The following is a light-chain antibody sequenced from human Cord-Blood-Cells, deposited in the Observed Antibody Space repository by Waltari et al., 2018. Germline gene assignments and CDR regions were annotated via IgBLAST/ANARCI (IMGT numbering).Light chain of an antibody. CDR2: WAS. V-gene: IGKV4-1*01. CDR3: QQYYSTPPT. CDR1: QSFLYSSNNKNY. Sequence: DIVMTQSPDSLAVSLVERATINCKSSQSFLYSSNNKNYLAWSQQKPGQPPKLLIYWASTRESGVPDRFSGSGSGTDFTLTISSLQAEDVAVYYCQQYYSTPPTFGQGTKVEIK. J-gene: IGKJ1*01.